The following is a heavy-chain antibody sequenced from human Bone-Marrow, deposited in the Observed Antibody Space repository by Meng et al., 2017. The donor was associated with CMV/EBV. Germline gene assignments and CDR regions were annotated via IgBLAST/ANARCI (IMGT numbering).Heavy chain of an antibody. CDR3: AKDQWARRIGSYGMDV. J-gene: IGHJ6*02. CDR2: IYSGGSST. CDR1: GFTFADYA. Sequence: GGSLRLSCTTSGFTFADYALAWVRQSPGKGLEWVSVIYSGGSSTYYADSVKGRFTISRDNSKNTLYLQMNSLRAEDTAVYYCAKDQWARRIGSYGMDVWGQGTTVTVSS. D-gene: IGHD1-26*01. V-gene: IGHV3-23*03.